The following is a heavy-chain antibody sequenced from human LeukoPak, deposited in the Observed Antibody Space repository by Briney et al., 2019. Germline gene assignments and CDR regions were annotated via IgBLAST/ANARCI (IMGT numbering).Heavy chain of an antibody. CDR3: VTYYFDSSGPKKNY. J-gene: IGHJ4*02. V-gene: IGHV4-39*07. CDR1: GGSISSSSYY. D-gene: IGHD3-22*01. CDR2: INHSGST. Sequence: ASETLSLTCTVSGGSISSSSYYWSWIRQPPGKGLEWIGEINHSGSTNYNPSLKSRVTISVDTSKKQFSLKLSSVTAADTAVYYCVTYYFDSSGPKKNYWGQGTLVTVSS.